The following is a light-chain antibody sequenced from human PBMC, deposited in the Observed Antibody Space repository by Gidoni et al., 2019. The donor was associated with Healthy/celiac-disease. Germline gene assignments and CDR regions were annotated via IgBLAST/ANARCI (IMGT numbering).Light chain of an antibody. Sequence: EIVLTQSPATLSLSQGERATLSCRASQRVSNYLAWYQQKPGQAPRLLIYDASNRATGIPARFSGRGYGTELTLTISSLETEDFAVYYCQQRSNWSPLTFGGGTKVEIK. CDR3: QQRSNWSPLT. CDR2: DAS. V-gene: IGKV3-11*01. CDR1: QRVSNY. J-gene: IGKJ4*01.